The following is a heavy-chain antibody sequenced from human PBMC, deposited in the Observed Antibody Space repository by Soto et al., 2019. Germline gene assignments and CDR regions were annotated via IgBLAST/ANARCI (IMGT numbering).Heavy chain of an antibody. CDR1: GGSISSGGYY. J-gene: IGHJ6*03. CDR2: TYYSGST. Sequence: SETLSLTCTVSGGSISSGGYYWSWIRQHPGKGLEWIGYTYYSGSTYYNPSLKSRVTISVDTSKNQFSLKLSSVTAADTAVYYCASSLDYGDRGDYYYYYMDVWGKGTTVTVSS. V-gene: IGHV4-31*03. D-gene: IGHD4-17*01. CDR3: ASSLDYGDRGDYYYYYMDV.